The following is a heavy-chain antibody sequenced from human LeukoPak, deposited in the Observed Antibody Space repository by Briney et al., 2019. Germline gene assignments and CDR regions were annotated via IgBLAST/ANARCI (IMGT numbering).Heavy chain of an antibody. CDR1: GYTFTGYY. J-gene: IGHJ4*02. CDR2: INPNSGGT. V-gene: IGHV1-2*02. CDR3: ASLYYYDSSDRRPFDY. D-gene: IGHD3-22*01. Sequence: GASVKVSCKASGYTFTGYYMHWVRQAPGQGLEWMGWINPNSGGTNYAQKFQGRVTMTRDTSISTAYMKLSRLRSDDTAVYYCASLYYYDSSDRRPFDYWGQGTLVTVSS.